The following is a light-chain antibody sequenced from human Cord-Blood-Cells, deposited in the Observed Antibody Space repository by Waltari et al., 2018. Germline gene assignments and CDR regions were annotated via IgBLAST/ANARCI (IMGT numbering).Light chain of an antibody. CDR2: DVS. V-gene: IGLV2-14*01. CDR3: SSYTSSSTLV. J-gene: IGLJ1*01. CDR1: SGDVGGYNY. Sequence: QSALTQPASVSGSPGQSITISCTGTSGDVGGYNYVYWYQQHPGKAPNLMIYDVSNRPSGVSNRFSGSKSGNTASLTISGLQAEDEADYYCSSYTSSSTLVFGTGTKVTVL.